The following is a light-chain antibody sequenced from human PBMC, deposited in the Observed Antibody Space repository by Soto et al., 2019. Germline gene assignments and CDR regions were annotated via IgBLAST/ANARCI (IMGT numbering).Light chain of an antibody. V-gene: IGKV3-15*01. Sequence: EIVMTQSPATLSVSLGERATLSCRASQSVSSNFAWYQQRPGQAPRLLIYGASTRATGIPARFSGSGSGTEFSLTISSLQSEDFAVYYCQQYNNWPLTFGGGTKVEI. CDR1: QSVSSN. CDR3: QQYNNWPLT. J-gene: IGKJ4*01. CDR2: GAS.